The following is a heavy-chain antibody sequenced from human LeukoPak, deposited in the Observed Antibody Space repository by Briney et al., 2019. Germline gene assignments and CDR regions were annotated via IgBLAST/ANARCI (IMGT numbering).Heavy chain of an antibody. CDR2: ISYDGSNK. CDR1: GFTFSSYA. V-gene: IGHV3-30-3*01. CDR3: ARERWSSGWLDY. J-gene: IGHJ4*02. Sequence: GGSLRLSCAASGFTFSSYAMHWVRQAPGKGLEWVAVISYDGSNKYYADSVKGRFTISRDNSKNTLYLQMNSLRAEDTAVYYCARERWSSGWLDYWGQGTPVTVSS. D-gene: IGHD6-19*01.